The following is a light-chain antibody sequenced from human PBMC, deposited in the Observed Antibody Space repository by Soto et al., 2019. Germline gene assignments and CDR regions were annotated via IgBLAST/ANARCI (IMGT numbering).Light chain of an antibody. Sequence: DIHMTQSASTLSASVGYRFTITCRASQSISNWLAWYQQKPGKAPQLLISDASSLESGVPSRFRGSGSGTDFTLTISSLEPEDFALYYCQQRSDSPLTFGGGTKVDIK. CDR2: DAS. CDR1: QSISNW. CDR3: QQRSDSPLT. V-gene: IGKV1-5*01. J-gene: IGKJ4*01.